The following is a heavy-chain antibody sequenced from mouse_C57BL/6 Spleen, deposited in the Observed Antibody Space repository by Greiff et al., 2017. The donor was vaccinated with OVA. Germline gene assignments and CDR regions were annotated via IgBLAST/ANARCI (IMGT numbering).Heavy chain of an antibody. D-gene: IGHD3-2*02. Sequence: QVQLQQSGPELVKPGASVKISCKASGYAFSSSWMNWVKQRPGKGLEWIGRIYPGDGDTNYNGKFKGKATLTADKSSSTAYMQLSSLTSEDSAVYFCARCSSGYEGWFAYWGQGTLVTVSA. J-gene: IGHJ3*01. CDR1: GYAFSSSW. CDR2: IYPGDGDT. V-gene: IGHV1-82*01. CDR3: ARCSSGYEGWFAY.